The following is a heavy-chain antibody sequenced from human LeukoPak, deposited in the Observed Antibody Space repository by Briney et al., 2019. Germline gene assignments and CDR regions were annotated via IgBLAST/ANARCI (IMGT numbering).Heavy chain of an antibody. Sequence: MTSETLSLTCTVSGGSISPYYWSWIRQPPGKGLECIGYIYHSGSTNYNPSLKSRLTISLDTSKNQFSLKLSSVTAADTAVYYCARVTLWFGAGFDYWGQGTLVTVSS. V-gene: IGHV4-59*01. CDR3: ARVTLWFGAGFDY. J-gene: IGHJ4*02. CDR1: GGSISPYY. CDR2: IYHSGST. D-gene: IGHD3-10*01.